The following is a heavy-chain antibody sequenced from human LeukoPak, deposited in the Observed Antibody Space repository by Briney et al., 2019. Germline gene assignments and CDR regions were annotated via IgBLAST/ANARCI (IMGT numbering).Heavy chain of an antibody. D-gene: IGHD3-10*01. J-gene: IGHJ4*02. Sequence: SVKVSCKASGYTFTGYYMHWVRQAPGQGLEWMGGIIPIFGTANYAQKFQGRVTITADESTSTAYMELSRLRSDDTAVYYCARDSEVRGVIDYWGQGTLVTVSS. CDR3: ARDSEVRGVIDY. CDR2: IIPIFGTA. CDR1: GYTFTGYY. V-gene: IGHV1-69*13.